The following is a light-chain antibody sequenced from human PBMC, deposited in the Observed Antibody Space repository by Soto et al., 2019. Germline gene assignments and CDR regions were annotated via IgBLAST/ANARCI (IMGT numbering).Light chain of an antibody. V-gene: IGKV3-20*01. Sequence: EIVLTQSPGTLSLSPGERATLSCRASQGVASRYLAWYQQKPGQAPRLLIYHTSSRAIGIPDRFSGSGSGTDFTLTISSLEPEDFAVYYCQQDGSSPRTFGQGTKVEVK. CDR3: QQDGSSPRT. CDR2: HTS. J-gene: IGKJ1*01. CDR1: QGVASRY.